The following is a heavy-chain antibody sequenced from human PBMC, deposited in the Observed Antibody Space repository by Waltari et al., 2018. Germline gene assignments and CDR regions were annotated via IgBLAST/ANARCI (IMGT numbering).Heavy chain of an antibody. D-gene: IGHD6-19*01. CDR1: GGSISSRSSY. Sequence: QLQLQESGPGLVKPSETLSLTCTFSGGSISSRSSYWGWLRPPPGKGLEWMGSIYYIGSTDYNPSLKSRVTISVDTSKNQFSLKLSSVTAAETAVYYGARIDVNQWLVLGYFDYWGQGTLVTVSS. CDR2: IYYIGST. CDR3: ARIDVNQWLVLGYFDY. V-gene: IGHV4-39*07. J-gene: IGHJ4*02.